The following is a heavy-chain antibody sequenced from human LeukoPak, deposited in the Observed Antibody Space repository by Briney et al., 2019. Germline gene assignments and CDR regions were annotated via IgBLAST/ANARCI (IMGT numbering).Heavy chain of an antibody. CDR3: ARELGGTKTGGFDI. J-gene: IGHJ3*02. V-gene: IGHV3-64*02. Sequence: GGSLRLSCAASGFRFSYHDMHWVRQAPGKGLEFVSSIGAAGAHTFYADSVKGRFTISRDNFQSTMYLQMDGLRPEDSAVYYCARELGGTKTGGFDIWGQGTVVTVTS. CDR1: GFRFSYHD. CDR2: IGAAGAHT. D-gene: IGHD1-14*01.